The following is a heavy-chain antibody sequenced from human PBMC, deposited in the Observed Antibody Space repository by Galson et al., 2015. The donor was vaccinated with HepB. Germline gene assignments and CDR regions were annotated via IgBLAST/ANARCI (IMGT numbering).Heavy chain of an antibody. CDR3: VHRQGAPAAPEHFYS. Sequence: PALVKPTQTLTLTCTFSGFSLTTRGVGVGWIRQPPGKALEWLALIYWDDDKFYSPSLKSRPTVTKDTSKNQVVLTVTNMDPVDTATYYCVHRQGAPAAPEHFYSWGQGTLVSVSS. D-gene: IGHD2-2*01. CDR1: GFSLTTRGVG. V-gene: IGHV2-5*02. J-gene: IGHJ4*02. CDR2: IYWDDDK.